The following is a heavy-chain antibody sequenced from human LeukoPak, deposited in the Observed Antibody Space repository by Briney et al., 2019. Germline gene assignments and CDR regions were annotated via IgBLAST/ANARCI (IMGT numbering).Heavy chain of an antibody. V-gene: IGHV1-3*01. CDR1: GYTFTSYA. D-gene: IGHD4-17*01. CDR3: ARDTYTTVTAMDV. CDR2: INAGNDNT. Sequence: AASVKVSCKASGYTFTSYAMHWVRQAPGQRLEWMGWINAGNDNTKYSQKFQGRVTITRDTSASTAYMELSSLRSEDTAVYYCARDTYTTVTAMDVWGKGTTVIVSS. J-gene: IGHJ6*03.